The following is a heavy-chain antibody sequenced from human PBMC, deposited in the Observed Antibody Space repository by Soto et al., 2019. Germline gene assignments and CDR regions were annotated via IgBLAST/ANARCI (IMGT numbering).Heavy chain of an antibody. CDR1: GGSISSGGYS. Sequence: QLQLQESGSGLVTPSQTLSLTCAVSGGSISSGGYSWSWTRQPPGKGLEWIGYIYHSGSTYYNPSHTRRVTISVDRSKTQSSLKLSSVTAADTAVYYCARVPAYWGQGALVTAAS. CDR2: IYHSGST. V-gene: IGHV4-30-2*01. J-gene: IGHJ4*02. CDR3: ARVPAY.